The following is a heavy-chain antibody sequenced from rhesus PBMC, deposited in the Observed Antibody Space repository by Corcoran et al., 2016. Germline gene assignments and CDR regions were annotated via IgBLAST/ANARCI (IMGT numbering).Heavy chain of an antibody. CDR1: GGSISGGYD. Sequence: QVQLQESGPGLVKPSETLSLTCAVSGGSISGGYDWSWIRQPPGKGLEWIGYIYGSSGSTNYNPSLKNRVTSSKDTSKNQFSLKLSSVTAADTAVYYCARRGSSSYGDWGQGVLVTVSS. V-gene: IGHV4-76*01. D-gene: IGHD6-43*01. CDR3: ARRGSSSYGD. CDR2: IYGSSGST. J-gene: IGHJ4*01.